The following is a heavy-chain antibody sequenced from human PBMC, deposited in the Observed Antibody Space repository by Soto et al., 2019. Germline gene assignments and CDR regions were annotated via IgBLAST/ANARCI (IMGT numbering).Heavy chain of an antibody. CDR1: GYSFTSYW. J-gene: IGHJ6*02. D-gene: IGHD6-13*01. Sequence: GESLKLSCKGSGYSFTSYWISWVRQMPGKGLEWMGRIDPSDSYTNYSPSFQGHVTISADKSISTAYLQWSSLKASDTAMYYCARLDSSSWYRDNYYYGMDVWGQGTTVTVSS. CDR3: ARLDSSSWYRDNYYYGMDV. CDR2: IDPSDSYT. V-gene: IGHV5-10-1*01.